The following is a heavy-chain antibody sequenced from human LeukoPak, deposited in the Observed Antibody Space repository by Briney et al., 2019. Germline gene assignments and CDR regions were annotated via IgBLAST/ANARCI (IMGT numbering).Heavy chain of an antibody. V-gene: IGHV4-34*01. CDR1: GGSFSGYY. J-gene: IGHJ4*02. CDR3: ARLRGGSSRFDY. Sequence: SETLSLTCAVYGGSFSGYYWSWIRQPPGKGLEWIGEINHSGSTNYNPSLKSRVTISVDTSKNQFSLKLSSVTAADTAVYYCARLRGGSSRFDYWGQGTLVTVSS. CDR2: INHSGST. D-gene: IGHD3-16*01.